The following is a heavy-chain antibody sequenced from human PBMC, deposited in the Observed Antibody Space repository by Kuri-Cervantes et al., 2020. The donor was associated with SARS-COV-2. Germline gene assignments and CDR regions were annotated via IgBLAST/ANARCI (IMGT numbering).Heavy chain of an antibody. CDR1: GFTFNSYG. J-gene: IGHJ4*02. CDR2: ISYDGSNK. D-gene: IGHD2-21*02. V-gene: IGHV3-30*18. CDR3: AKDWSLGGHFRYYFDY. Sequence: GESLKISCAASGFTFNSYGMHWVRQAPGKGLEWVSVISYDGSNKYYADSVKGRFTISRDNSKNTLYLQMNSLRAEDTAVYYCAKDWSLGGHFRYYFDYWGQGTLVTVSS.